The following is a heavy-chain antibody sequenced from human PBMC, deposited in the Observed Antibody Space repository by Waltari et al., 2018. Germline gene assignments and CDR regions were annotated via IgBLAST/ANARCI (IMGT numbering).Heavy chain of an antibody. D-gene: IGHD6-19*01. CDR3: AKGRQQWPVPPFDY. CDR1: GFTFDDYA. V-gene: IGHV3-9*01. Sequence: EVQLVESGGGWVQPGRSLRLSCAASGFTFDDYAMHWVRQAPGKGLEWVSGISWSRGTIGDADSVKGRFTISRDNAKNSLSLQMNSLRAEDTALYYCAKGRQQWPVPPFDYWGQGTLVTVSS. CDR2: ISWSRGTI. J-gene: IGHJ4*02.